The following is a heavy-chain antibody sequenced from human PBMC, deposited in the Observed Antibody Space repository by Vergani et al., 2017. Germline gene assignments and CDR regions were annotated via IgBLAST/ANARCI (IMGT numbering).Heavy chain of an antibody. CDR2: ISYDGSNK. CDR3: AKTEGIVLMVYAHYYFDY. J-gene: IGHJ4*02. Sequence: QVQLVESGGGVVQPGRSLRLSCAASGFTFSSYAMHWVRQAPGKGLEWVAVISYDGSNKYYADSVKGRFTISRDNSKNTLYLQMNSLRAEDTAVYYCAKTEGIVLMVYAHYYFDYWGQGTLVTVSS. V-gene: IGHV3-30*04. CDR1: GFTFSSYA. D-gene: IGHD2-8*01.